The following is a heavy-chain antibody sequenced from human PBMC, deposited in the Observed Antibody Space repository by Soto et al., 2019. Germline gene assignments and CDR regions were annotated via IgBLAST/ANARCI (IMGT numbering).Heavy chain of an antibody. Sequence: GGSLRLSCAASGFTVSSNYMSWVRQAPGKGLEWASVTYSGGSTYYADSVKGRFTISRDNSKNTLNLQMNSLRAEDTAVYYCARVGGTIFGVVDALDLWGQGTMVTVSS. V-gene: IGHV3-53*01. CDR2: TYSGGST. CDR1: GFTVSSNY. D-gene: IGHD3-3*01. J-gene: IGHJ3*01. CDR3: ARVGGTIFGVVDALDL.